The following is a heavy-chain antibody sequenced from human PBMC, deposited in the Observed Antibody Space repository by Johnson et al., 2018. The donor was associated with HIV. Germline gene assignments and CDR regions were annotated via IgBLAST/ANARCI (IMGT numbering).Heavy chain of an antibody. D-gene: IGHD1-26*01. CDR2: IPASGTDT. V-gene: IGHV3-23*04. J-gene: IGHJ3*02. CDR1: GFTFSSYA. CDR3: AKESKWESRTPHAFDI. Sequence: VQLVESGGELVRPGGSLTLSCAASGFTFSSYAMSWVRQAPGKGLEWVSSIPASGTDTYYADSVKGRFTISRDNSKNTLYLQMKSLRAEDTAVYYCAKESKWESRTPHAFDIWGQGTMVTVSS.